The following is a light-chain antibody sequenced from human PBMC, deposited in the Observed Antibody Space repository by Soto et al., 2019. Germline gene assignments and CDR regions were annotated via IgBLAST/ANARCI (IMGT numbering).Light chain of an antibody. CDR2: GAS. V-gene: IGKV3-15*01. Sequence: ETVMTQSPATLSVSPVERATLSCMASQSVSSNLAWYQQKPGQAPRLLIYGASTRATGIPARFSGSGSGTEFTLTISSLQSEDFAVYYCQHYHGWPITFGQGTRLEIK. J-gene: IGKJ5*01. CDR3: QHYHGWPIT. CDR1: QSVSSN.